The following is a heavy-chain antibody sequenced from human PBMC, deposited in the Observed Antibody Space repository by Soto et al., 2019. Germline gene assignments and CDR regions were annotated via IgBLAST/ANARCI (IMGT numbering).Heavy chain of an antibody. D-gene: IGHD4-17*01. Sequence: QVQLVQSGSEVKKSGASVKLSCKASGYAFTVYSVSWVRQAPGQGLEWLGSISTYGGKTYYIQSLKGRVTMTTDSSTSTAYLDLRSLRPDDTAIYFCARRYGDPSSSAGFDYWGQGTLVTVSS. V-gene: IGHV1-18*01. J-gene: IGHJ4*02. CDR2: ISTYGGKT. CDR3: ARRYGDPSSSAGFDY. CDR1: GYAFTVYS.